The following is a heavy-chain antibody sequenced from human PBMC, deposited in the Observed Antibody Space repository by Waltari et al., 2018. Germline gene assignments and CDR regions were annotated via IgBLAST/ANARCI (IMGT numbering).Heavy chain of an antibody. CDR2: SKTNTGNQ. J-gene: IGHJ3*02. CDR1: EYTVTHYA. D-gene: IGHD2-21*01. Sequence: QVQLVQSGSESMNPGASVKVSRKASEYTVTHYAIHLLRQAPGQGVEWVGWSKTNTGNQMYAQDFTGRCVFSLDTSVSTAYLQISSLKAEDTAVYYCAKSISHDAFDIWGQGTMVTVSS. CDR3: AKSISHDAFDI. V-gene: IGHV7-4-1*02.